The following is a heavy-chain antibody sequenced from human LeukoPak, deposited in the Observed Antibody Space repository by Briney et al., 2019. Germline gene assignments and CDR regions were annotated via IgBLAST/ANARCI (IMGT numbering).Heavy chain of an antibody. V-gene: IGHV1-69*13. Sequence: SVKVSCKASGGTFSSYAISCVRQAPGQGLEWMGGIIPIFGTANYAQKFQGRVTITADESTSTAYMELSSLRSEDTAVYYCARAPIMITFGGVISQVGLAPGRLVYWGQGTLVTVSS. CDR1: GGTFSSYA. J-gene: IGHJ4*02. CDR2: IIPIFGTA. CDR3: ARAPIMITFGGVISQVGLAPGRLVY. D-gene: IGHD3-16*02.